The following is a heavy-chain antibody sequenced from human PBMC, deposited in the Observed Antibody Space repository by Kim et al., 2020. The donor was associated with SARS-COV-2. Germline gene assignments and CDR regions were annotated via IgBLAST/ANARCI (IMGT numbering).Heavy chain of an antibody. D-gene: IGHD2-2*01. CDR2: INTNTGNP. CDR1: GYTFTAYT. CDR3: ARDPKIVVVTAPMDDLDF. Sequence: ASVKVSCKASGYTFTAYTMNWVRQAPGQGLEWMGCINTNTGNPTYAQGFTGRFVFSLDTSANTAFLQISSLKAEDTTIYYCARDPKIVVVTAPMDDLDFWGQGTLVTVSS. V-gene: IGHV7-4-1*02. J-gene: IGHJ4*02.